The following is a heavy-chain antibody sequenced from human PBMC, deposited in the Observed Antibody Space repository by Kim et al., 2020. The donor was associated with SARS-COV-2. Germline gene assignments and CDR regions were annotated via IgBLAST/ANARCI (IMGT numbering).Heavy chain of an antibody. CDR3: ATTHFYGLYV. Sequence: LSLTCEASGFTFSDFYMSWMRQAPGKGLEWISDINTGRSKSSYADSVKGRFTTSRDNSKNALYLQMNSLRADDTAVYFCATTHFYGLYVWGQGTTVT. CDR2: INTGRSKS. V-gene: IGHV3-11*01. D-gene: IGHD3-3*02. J-gene: IGHJ6*02. CDR1: GFTFSDFY.